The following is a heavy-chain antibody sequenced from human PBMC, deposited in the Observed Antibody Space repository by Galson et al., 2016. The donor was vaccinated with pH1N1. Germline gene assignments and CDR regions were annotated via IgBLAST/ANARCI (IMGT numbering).Heavy chain of an antibody. CDR3: VTDSGDGDRNLVPHDAFDI. V-gene: IGHV3-9*01. CDR2: ITWSSGSI. CDR1: GFTFGYHG. D-gene: IGHD4-17*01. J-gene: IGHJ3*02. Sequence: SLRLSCAAAGFTFGYHGMHWVRQVPGKGLEWVSGITWSSGSIAYADSVRGRFTISRDNAKNSLYLQMDSLRPEDTALYYCVTDSGDGDRNLVPHDAFDIWGQGTMVTVSS.